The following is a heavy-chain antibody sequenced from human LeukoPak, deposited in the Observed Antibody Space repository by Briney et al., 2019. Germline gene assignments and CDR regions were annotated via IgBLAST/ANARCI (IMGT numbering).Heavy chain of an antibody. V-gene: IGHV3-30-3*01. CDR3: ARSLSIVGATEFDY. CDR2: ISYDGSNK. D-gene: IGHD1-26*01. Sequence: GGSLRLSCAASGFTVSSNYMSWVRQAPGKGLEWVAVISYDGSNKYYADSVKGRFTISRDNSKNTLYLQMNSLRAEDTAVYYCARSLSIVGATEFDYWGQGTLVTVSS. J-gene: IGHJ4*02. CDR1: GFTVSSNY.